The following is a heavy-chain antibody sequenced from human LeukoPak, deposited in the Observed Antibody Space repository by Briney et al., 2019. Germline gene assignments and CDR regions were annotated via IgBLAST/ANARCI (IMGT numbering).Heavy chain of an antibody. CDR1: GYTFTGYY. CDR2: INPNSGGT. D-gene: IGHD3-22*01. CDR3: ARSKSWYYESSGYYYFDY. J-gene: IGHJ4*02. V-gene: IGHV1-2*02. Sequence: ASVKVSCKASGYTFTGYYMHWVRQAPGQGLEWMGWINPNSGGTNYAQKFQGRVTMTRDTSISTVYMELSRLRSDDTAVFYCARSKSWYYESSGYYYFDYWGQGTPVTVSS.